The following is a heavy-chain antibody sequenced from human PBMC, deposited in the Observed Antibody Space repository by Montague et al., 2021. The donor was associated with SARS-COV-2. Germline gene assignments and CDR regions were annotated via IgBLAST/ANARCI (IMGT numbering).Heavy chain of an antibody. V-gene: IGHV6-1*01. CDR2: TYYRSRWYN. CDR3: ARHPRNEEWRFEARYFYYYLDV. J-gene: IGHJ6*03. Sequence: CAISGDSVSSDSVAWNWIRQSPSRGLEWLGRTYYRSRWYNDYAVSVKSRIIIDPHTSENQFSLTLNSVTASDTAVYYCARHPRNEEWRFEARYFYYYLDVWGKGTTITVSS. CDR1: GDSVSSDSVA. D-gene: IGHD3-10*01.